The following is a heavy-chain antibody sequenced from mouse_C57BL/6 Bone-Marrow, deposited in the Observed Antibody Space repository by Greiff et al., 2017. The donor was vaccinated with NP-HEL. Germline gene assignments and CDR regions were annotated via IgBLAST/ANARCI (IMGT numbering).Heavy chain of an antibody. CDR1: GFTFSDYY. D-gene: IGHD1-1*01. CDR3: ARVDYYGSSHFDY. Sequence: EVQLVESEGGLVQPGSSMKLSCTASGFTFSDYYMAWVRQVPEKGLEWVANINYDGSSTYYLASLKSRFIISRDNAKNILYLQMSSLKSEDTATYYCARVDYYGSSHFDYWGQGTTLTVSS. V-gene: IGHV5-16*01. J-gene: IGHJ2*01. CDR2: INYDGSST.